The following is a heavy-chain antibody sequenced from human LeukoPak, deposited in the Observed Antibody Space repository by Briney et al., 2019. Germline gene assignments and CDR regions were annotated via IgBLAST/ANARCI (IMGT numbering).Heavy chain of an antibody. CDR3: ARLATSGSRGPFDY. Sequence: SETLSLTCTVSGGSISSYYWSWIRQPPGKGLEWIGYIYTSGSTNYNPSLKSRVTISVDTSKNQFSLKLSSVTAADTAVYYCARLATSGSRGPFDYWGQGTLVTVSS. D-gene: IGHD3-10*01. J-gene: IGHJ4*02. V-gene: IGHV4-4*09. CDR2: IYTSGST. CDR1: GGSISSYY.